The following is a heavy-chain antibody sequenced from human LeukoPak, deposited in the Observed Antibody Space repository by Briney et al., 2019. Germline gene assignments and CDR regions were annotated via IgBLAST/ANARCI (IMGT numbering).Heavy chain of an antibody. CDR2: ISAYNGNT. J-gene: IGHJ4*02. CDR3: ARSWAEFWSGYYLFDY. D-gene: IGHD3-3*01. Sequence: GESLKISCKGSGYSFTSYGISWVRQAPGQGLEWMGWISAYNGNTNYAQKLQGRVTMTTDTSTSTAYMELRSLRSDDTAVYYCARSWAEFWSGYYLFDYWGQGTLVTVSS. CDR1: GYSFTSYG. V-gene: IGHV1-18*01.